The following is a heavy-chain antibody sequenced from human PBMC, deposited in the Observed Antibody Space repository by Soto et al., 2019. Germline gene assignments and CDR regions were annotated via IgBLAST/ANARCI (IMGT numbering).Heavy chain of an antibody. Sequence: QVQLVQSGAEVKKPGSSVKVSCKASGGTFSSYAISWVRQAPGQGLEWMGGIIPIFGTANYAQKFQGRVTITADESTSTAYMELSSLRSEDTAVYYCARAGGLQSFDYYYYGMDVWGQGTTVTVSS. CDR1: GGTFSSYA. V-gene: IGHV1-69*12. J-gene: IGHJ6*02. CDR2: IIPIFGTA. CDR3: ARAGGLQSFDYYYYGMDV. D-gene: IGHD1-26*01.